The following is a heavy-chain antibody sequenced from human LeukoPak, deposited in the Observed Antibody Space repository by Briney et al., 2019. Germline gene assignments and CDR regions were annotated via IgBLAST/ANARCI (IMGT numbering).Heavy chain of an antibody. V-gene: IGHV3-23*01. CDR2: ISGSGDST. D-gene: IGHD3-10*01. CDR3: AKDQGYYGSGSYKEYFQH. CDR1: GFTFSSYA. J-gene: IGHJ1*01. Sequence: GGSLRLSCAASGFTFSSYAMTWVRQAPGKGLEWVSAISGSGDSTFYADSVKGRFTTSRDNSKNTLYLQMNSLRAGDTAVYYCAKDQGYYGSGSYKEYFQHWGQGTLVTVSS.